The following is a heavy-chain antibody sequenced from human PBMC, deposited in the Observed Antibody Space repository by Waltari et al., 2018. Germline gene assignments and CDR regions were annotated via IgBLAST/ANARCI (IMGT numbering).Heavy chain of an antibody. J-gene: IGHJ4*02. CDR2: IKQDGSEK. V-gene: IGHV3-7*01. CDR3: ARDAGGDYGEENDY. D-gene: IGHD4-17*01. Sequence: EVQLVESGGGLVQPGGSLRLSCAASGFTFSSYWMSWVRQAPGKGLEGVANIKQDGSEKYYVDSLKGRFTISRDNAKNSLYLQMNSLRAEDTAVYYCARDAGGDYGEENDYWGQGTLVTVSS. CDR1: GFTFSSYW.